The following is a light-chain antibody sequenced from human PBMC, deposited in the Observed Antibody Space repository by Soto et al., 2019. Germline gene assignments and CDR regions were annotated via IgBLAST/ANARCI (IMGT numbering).Light chain of an antibody. V-gene: IGKV3-20*01. Sequence: EIVLTQSPGTLSLSPGERATLSCRASQSISSNYLAWYQQRPGQAPRLLIFGASYRATGIPDRFSGSGSGTDFKLTISRLEPEDFAVYDCQQYSSSPPEFTFGPGTRVESK. CDR3: QQYSSSPPEFT. J-gene: IGKJ3*01. CDR1: QSISSNY. CDR2: GAS.